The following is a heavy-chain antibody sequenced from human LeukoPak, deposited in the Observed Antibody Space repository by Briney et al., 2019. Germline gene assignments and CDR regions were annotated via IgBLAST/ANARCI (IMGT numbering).Heavy chain of an antibody. Sequence: SETLSLTCTVSGGSISSYYWNWIRQPPGKGLEWIGYIYYSGSTNYDPSLKSRVTISIDTPKNQFSLKLSSVTAADTAVYYCARDPGIAAAGSRGGWFDPWGQGTLVTVSS. D-gene: IGHD6-13*01. V-gene: IGHV4-59*12. J-gene: IGHJ5*02. CDR1: GGSISSYY. CDR3: ARDPGIAAAGSRGGWFDP. CDR2: IYYSGST.